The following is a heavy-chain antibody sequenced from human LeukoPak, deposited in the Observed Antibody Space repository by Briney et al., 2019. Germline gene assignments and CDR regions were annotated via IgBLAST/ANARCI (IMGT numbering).Heavy chain of an antibody. Sequence: GGSLRLSCAASGFTFSNYGMHWVRQAPGKGLEWVAVVHHDGSERYYADSVKGRFTISRDNSKNTLYVQMDSLRVEDTTVYYCATGSGYYYDHWGQGTLVTVSS. J-gene: IGHJ4*02. V-gene: IGHV3-30*02. D-gene: IGHD3-22*01. CDR3: ATGSGYYYDH. CDR1: GFTFSNYG. CDR2: VHHDGSER.